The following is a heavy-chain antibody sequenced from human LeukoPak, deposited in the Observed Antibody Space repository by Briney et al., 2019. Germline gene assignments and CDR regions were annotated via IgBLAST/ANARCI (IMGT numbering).Heavy chain of an antibody. J-gene: IGHJ6*02. CDR3: ARASSGWGLYYYGMDV. CDR1: GGSISSSSYY. D-gene: IGHD6-19*01. V-gene: IGHV4-39*07. CDR2: IYTSGST. Sequence: SETLSLTCTVSGGSISSSSYYWGWIRQPPGKGLEWIGSIYTSGSTNYNPSLKSRVTISVDTSKNQFSLKLSSVTAADTAVYYCARASSGWGLYYYGMDVWGQGTTVTVSS.